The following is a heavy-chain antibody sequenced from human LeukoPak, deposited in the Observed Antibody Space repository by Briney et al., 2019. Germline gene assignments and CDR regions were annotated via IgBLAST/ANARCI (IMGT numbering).Heavy chain of an antibody. J-gene: IGHJ4*02. CDR2: ISWNSGSI. CDR1: GFTFDDYA. D-gene: IGHD2/OR15-2a*01. CDR3: AKDIDSGFSGTPCYFDY. Sequence: GGSLRPSCAASGFTFDDYAMHWVRQAPGKGLEWVSGISWNSGSIGYADSVKGRFTISRDNAKNSLYLQMNSLRAGDMALYYCAKDIDSGFSGTPCYFDYWGQGTLVTVSS. V-gene: IGHV3-9*03.